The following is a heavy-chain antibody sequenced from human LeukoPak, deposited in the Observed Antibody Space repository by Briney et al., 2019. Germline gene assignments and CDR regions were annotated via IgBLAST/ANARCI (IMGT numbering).Heavy chain of an antibody. CDR2: ISYDGSNK. J-gene: IGHJ4*02. Sequence: PGRSLRLSCAASGFTFSSYGMHWVRQAPGKGLESVAVISYDGSNKYYEDSVKGRFTISRDNSKNTLYLQMNSLRAEDTAVYYCAKGSWVVNRTPPPDYWGQGTLVTVSS. CDR3: AKGSWVVNRTPPPDY. V-gene: IGHV3-30*18. CDR1: GFTFSSYG. D-gene: IGHD1-14*01.